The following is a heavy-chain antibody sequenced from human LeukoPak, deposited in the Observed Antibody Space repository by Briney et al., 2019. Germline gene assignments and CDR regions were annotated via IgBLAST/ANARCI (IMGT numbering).Heavy chain of an antibody. V-gene: IGHV3-74*01. Sequence: PGGSLRLSCAASGFTFSSYWMHWVRQAPGKGLVWVSRINSDGSSTSYADSVKGRFTISRDNAKNTLYLQMNSLRAEDTAVYYCARDVSCSGGSCTKDYWGQGTLVTVCS. CDR1: GFTFSSYW. D-gene: IGHD2-15*01. CDR2: INSDGSST. J-gene: IGHJ4*02. CDR3: ARDVSCSGGSCTKDY.